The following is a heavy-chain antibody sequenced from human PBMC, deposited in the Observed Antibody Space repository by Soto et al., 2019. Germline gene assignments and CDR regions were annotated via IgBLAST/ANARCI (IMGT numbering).Heavy chain of an antibody. CDR2: IYHSGNT. Sequence: QLQLQESGSGLVKPSQTLSLTCAGSGGSISSGGYSWTWIRQLPGKGLEWIGYIYHSGNTYYNQSLKSRVTILGDRSKNQSTLNLSSVTAADTAVYYCASNVAADDALDVLGQATMVSVSS. CDR1: GGSISSGGYS. CDR3: ASNVAADDALDV. V-gene: IGHV4-30-2*01. D-gene: IGHD2-15*01. J-gene: IGHJ3*01.